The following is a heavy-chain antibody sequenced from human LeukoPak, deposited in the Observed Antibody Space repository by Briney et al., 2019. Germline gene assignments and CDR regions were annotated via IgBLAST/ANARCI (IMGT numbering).Heavy chain of an antibody. D-gene: IGHD2-2*01. J-gene: IGHJ4*02. CDR3: VRQKRTSTSCYGF. CDR1: GYSFTSYW. CDR2: IYPGDSDT. Sequence: GESLKISCKGSGYSFTSYWIGWVRQMPGKGLEWMGIIYPGDSDTRYSPSFQGRVTISADKSITTAYLQWSSLEASDTAMYFCVRQKRTSTSCYGFWGQGTLVTVSS. V-gene: IGHV5-51*01.